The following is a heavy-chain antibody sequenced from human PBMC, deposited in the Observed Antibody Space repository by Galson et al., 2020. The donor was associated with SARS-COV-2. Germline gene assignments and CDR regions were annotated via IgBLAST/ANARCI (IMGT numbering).Heavy chain of an antibody. V-gene: IGHV5-51*01. CDR2: IYPGDSDT. CDR3: AREEAGGYYDILTGYVIGPKDSGTYFNL. D-gene: IGHD3-9*01. Sequence: GESLKISCKGSGYSFPSYWIGWVRQMPGKGLEWMGIIYPGDSDTRYSPSFQGQVTISADKSISTAYLQWSSLKASDTAIYYCAREEAGGYYDILTGYVIGPKDSGTYFNLWGRGTLVTVSS. CDR1: GYSFPSYW. J-gene: IGHJ2*01.